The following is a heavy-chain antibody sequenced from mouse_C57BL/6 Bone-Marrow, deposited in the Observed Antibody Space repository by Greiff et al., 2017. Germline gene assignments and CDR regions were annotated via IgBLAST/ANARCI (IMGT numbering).Heavy chain of an antibody. Sequence: VQLQQSGPGLVKPSQSLSLTCSVTGYSITSGYYWNWIRQFPGNKLEWMGYISYGGSNNYNPSLKNRISITRDTSKNQFFLKLNSVTTEDTATYYCARLTGTSRAYWGQGTLVTVSA. J-gene: IGHJ3*01. CDR1: GYSITSGYY. CDR2: ISYGGSN. CDR3: ARLTGTSRAY. D-gene: IGHD4-1*01. V-gene: IGHV3-6*01.